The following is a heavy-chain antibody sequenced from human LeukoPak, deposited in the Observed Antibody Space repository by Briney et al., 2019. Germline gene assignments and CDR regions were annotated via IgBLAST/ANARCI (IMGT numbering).Heavy chain of an antibody. D-gene: IGHD2-21*01. J-gene: IGHJ4*02. CDR1: GGSISSSSYY. CDR2: IYYSGST. Sequence: SETLSLTCTVSGGSISSSSYYWGWIRQPPGKGLEWIGSIYYSGSTYCNPSLKSRVTISVDTSENQFSLKLSSVTAADTAVYYCARPVSAYCGGDCSDYWGQGTLVTVSS. V-gene: IGHV4-39*01. CDR3: ARPVSAYCGGDCSDY.